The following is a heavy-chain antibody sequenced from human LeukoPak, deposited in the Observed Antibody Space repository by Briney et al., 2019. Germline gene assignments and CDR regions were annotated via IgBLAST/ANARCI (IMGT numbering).Heavy chain of an antibody. CDR3: AREDSGYGLHLDY. CDR2: IYSGGNT. J-gene: IGHJ4*02. V-gene: IGHV3-66*01. D-gene: IGHD5-12*01. Sequence: PGGSLRLSCAASGFTVSSNYMSWVRQAPGKGLEWVSVIYSGGNTYYADSVAGRFTISRDTATNTVYLQMNSLRADDTAVYYCAREDSGYGLHLDYWGQGTLVTVSS. CDR1: GFTVSSNY.